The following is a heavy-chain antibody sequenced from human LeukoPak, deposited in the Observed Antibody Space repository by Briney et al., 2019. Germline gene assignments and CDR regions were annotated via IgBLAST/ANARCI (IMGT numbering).Heavy chain of an antibody. CDR2: ISSSSSTI. Sequence: GGSLRLSCAASGFTFSSYSMNWVRQAPGKGLERVSYISSSSSTIYYADSVKGRFTIARDNAKNSVYLEMNSLRADDAAVYYCARSARLMKGVVEVTALDDWGQGTLVTVSS. CDR1: GFTFSSYS. CDR3: ARSARLMKGVVEVTALDD. J-gene: IGHJ4*02. V-gene: IGHV3-48*04. D-gene: IGHD3-3*01.